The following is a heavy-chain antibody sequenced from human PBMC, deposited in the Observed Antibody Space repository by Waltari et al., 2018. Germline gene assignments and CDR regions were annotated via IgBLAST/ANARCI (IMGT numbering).Heavy chain of an antibody. Sequence: QVQLQQSGPGLVKPSQTLSLTCAISGDRVSSNSGAWHWLRQSPSRGREWLGRTYYRSKWYNDYAVSVKSRIIINPDTSKNQFSLQLNSVTPEDTAVYYCARVESRYYYGMDVWGQGTTVTVSS. CDR2: TYYRSKWYN. J-gene: IGHJ6*02. CDR1: GDRVSSNSGA. CDR3: ARVESRYYYGMDV. V-gene: IGHV6-1*01.